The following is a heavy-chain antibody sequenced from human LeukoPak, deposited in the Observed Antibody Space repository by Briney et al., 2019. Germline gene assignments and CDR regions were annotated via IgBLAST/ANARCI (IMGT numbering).Heavy chain of an antibody. CDR3: ARDRGSGYDPKREFDY. D-gene: IGHD5-12*01. V-gene: IGHV1-69*13. CDR2: IIPILGTA. Sequence: GASVKVSCKASGGTFSSYAISWVRQAPGQGLEWMGGIIPILGTANYAQKFQGRVTITADESTSTAYMELSSLRSEDTAVYYCARDRGSGYDPKREFDYWGQGTLVTVSS. CDR1: GGTFSSYA. J-gene: IGHJ4*02.